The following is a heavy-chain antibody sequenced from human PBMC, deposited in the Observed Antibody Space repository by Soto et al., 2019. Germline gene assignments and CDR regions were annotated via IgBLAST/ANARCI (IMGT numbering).Heavy chain of an antibody. CDR1: GGSISPYY. Sequence: SETLSLTCTISGGSISPYYWSWIRQPPGQALEWIGYIYDSGSPYYNPSLRSRVIISADTSKNQISLKLTSATAADTAVYYCARGVGSSPPRYWGRGTLVTVSS. D-gene: IGHD1-26*01. CDR2: IYDSGSP. CDR3: ARGVGSSPPRY. J-gene: IGHJ4*02. V-gene: IGHV4-59*01.